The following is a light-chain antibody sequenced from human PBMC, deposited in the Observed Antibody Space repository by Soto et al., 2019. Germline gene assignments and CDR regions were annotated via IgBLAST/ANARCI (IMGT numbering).Light chain of an antibody. V-gene: IGLV1-40*01. CDR1: SSNIGAGYD. Sequence: QSVLTQQPSVSGAPGQRVTISCTGSSSNIGAGYDVHWYLQLPGTAPKLLIYGNINRPSGVPDRFSGSKSGTSASLAITGLQAEDEADYYCQSYDSSLSGVVFGGGTKVTVL. J-gene: IGLJ3*02. CDR2: GNI. CDR3: QSYDSSLSGVV.